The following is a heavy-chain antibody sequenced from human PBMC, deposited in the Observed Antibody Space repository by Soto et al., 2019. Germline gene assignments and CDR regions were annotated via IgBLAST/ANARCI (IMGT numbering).Heavy chain of an antibody. V-gene: IGHV1-69*17. CDR3: VRAPNNSRVKLFH. J-gene: IGHJ4*02. Sequence: QVQLVQSGAEVKKPGSSVTVSCKVSEGTFSGTAINWVRQAPGQGHEWLGGIIPMFAITHYALKFQGRVAMTADYSKSTAYMKFNSLISDDTAVYHCVRAPNNSRVKLFHWGKGTRVSVYS. D-gene: IGHD3-10*01. CDR1: EGTFSGTA. CDR2: IIPMFAIT.